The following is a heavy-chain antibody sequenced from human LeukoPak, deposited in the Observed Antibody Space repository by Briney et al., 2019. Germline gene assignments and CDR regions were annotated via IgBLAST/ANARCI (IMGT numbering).Heavy chain of an antibody. V-gene: IGHV3-48*03. J-gene: IGHJ4*02. CDR1: GFTFSSYE. D-gene: IGHD1-1*01. CDR2: ISSSGSTI. Sequence: GSLRLSCAASGFTFSSYEMNWVRQAPGKGLEWVSYISSSGSTIYYADSVKGRFTISRDNSKNTLYLQMNSLRAEDTAVYYCAKGYISIPFDYWGQGTLVTVSS. CDR3: AKGYISIPFDY.